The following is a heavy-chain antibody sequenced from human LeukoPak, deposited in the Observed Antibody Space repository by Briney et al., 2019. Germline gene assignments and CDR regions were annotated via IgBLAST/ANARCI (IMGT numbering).Heavy chain of an antibody. J-gene: IGHJ4*02. CDR3: ATDRGYDFWSGYPLVY. V-gene: IGHV1-24*01. Sequence: GASVKVSCKVSGYTLTELSMHWVRQAPGKGLELMGGFDPEDGETIYAQKFQGRVTMTEDTSTDTAYMELSSLRSEDTAVYYCATDRGYDFWSGYPLVYWGQGTLVTVSS. D-gene: IGHD3-3*01. CDR1: GYTLTELS. CDR2: FDPEDGET.